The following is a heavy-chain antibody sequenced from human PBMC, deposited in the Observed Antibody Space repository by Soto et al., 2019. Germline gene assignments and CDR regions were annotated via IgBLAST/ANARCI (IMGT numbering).Heavy chain of an antibody. D-gene: IGHD6-19*01. V-gene: IGHV4-31*03. Sequence: PSETLSLTCFVSGYSITAGGYYWSWRRHHPGKGLEWIGSFYSSGSIIYNPSLRSRVSISGDTSSNQFSMSLTSVTAADTARYYCARMYSSGSGWFHPWGQGTLVTVSS. CDR3: ARMYSSGSGWFHP. J-gene: IGHJ5*02. CDR1: GYSITAGGYY. CDR2: FYSSGSI.